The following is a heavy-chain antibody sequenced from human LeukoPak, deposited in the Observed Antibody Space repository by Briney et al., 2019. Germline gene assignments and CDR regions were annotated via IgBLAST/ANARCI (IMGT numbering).Heavy chain of an antibody. CDR1: GFTFASYW. CDR2: IKEDGSEK. CDR3: AELGITMIGGV. D-gene: IGHD3-10*02. V-gene: IGHV3-7*01. Sequence: GGSLRLSCAASGFTFASYWMTWVRQAPGKGLELVANIKEDGSEKYYVDSVKGRFTISRDNAKNSLYLQMNRLRAEDTALYYCAELGITMIGGVWGKGTTVTISS. J-gene: IGHJ6*04.